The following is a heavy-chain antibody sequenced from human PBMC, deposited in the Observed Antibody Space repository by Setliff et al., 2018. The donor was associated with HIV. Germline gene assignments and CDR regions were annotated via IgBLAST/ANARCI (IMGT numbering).Heavy chain of an antibody. V-gene: IGHV4-39*01. D-gene: IGHD2-21*01. CDR2: VSQSGST. CDR3: ARVPVAGANWFDP. CDR1: GVSINRTDHY. J-gene: IGHJ5*02. Sequence: SETLSLTCSVSGVSINRTDHYWGWIRQPPGKRLEWIGSVSQSGSTYYNPSLKSRITISVDRSKNLFSLKLISVTAADQGVYYCARVPVAGANWFDPWGLGTLVTVS.